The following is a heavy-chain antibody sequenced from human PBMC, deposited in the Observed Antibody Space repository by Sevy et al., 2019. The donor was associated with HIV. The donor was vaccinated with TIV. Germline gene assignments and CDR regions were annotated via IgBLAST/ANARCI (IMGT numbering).Heavy chain of an antibody. CDR2: IKQDGSEK. V-gene: IGHV3-7*01. CDR3: ARDTIAYYDLWSGYYTGMDV. Sequence: GGSLRLSCAASGFTFSSYWMSWVRQAPGKGLEWVANIKQDGSEKDYVDSVKGRFTISRDNAKNSLYLQMNSLRAEDTAVYYCARDTIAYYDLWSGYYTGMDVWGQGTTVTVSS. J-gene: IGHJ6*02. CDR1: GFTFSSYW. D-gene: IGHD3-3*01.